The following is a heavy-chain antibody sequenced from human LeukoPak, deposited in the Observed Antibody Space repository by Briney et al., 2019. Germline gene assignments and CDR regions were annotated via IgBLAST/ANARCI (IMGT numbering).Heavy chain of an antibody. V-gene: IGHV1-69*04. D-gene: IGHD2-2*02. CDR2: IIPILGIA. CDR3: ARSSSYIFDY. J-gene: IGHJ4*02. Sequence: GSSVKVSCKASGGTSSSYAISWVRQAPGQGLEWMGRIIPILGIANYAQKFQGRVTITADKSTSTAYMELSSLRSEDTAVYYCARSSSYIFDYWGQGTLVTVSS. CDR1: GGTSSSYA.